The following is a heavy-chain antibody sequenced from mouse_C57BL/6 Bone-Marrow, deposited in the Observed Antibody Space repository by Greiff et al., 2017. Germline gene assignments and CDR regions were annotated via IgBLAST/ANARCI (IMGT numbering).Heavy chain of an antibody. CDR1: GFNIKDDY. J-gene: IGHJ3*01. Sequence: VQLKESGAELVRPGASVQLSCTASGFNIKDDYMHWVKQRPEQGLEWIGWIDPENGDTEYASKFQGKATITADTSSNTAYLKLSSLTSEDTAVYYCTTNYYGSLAWFVYWGQGTLVTGSA. V-gene: IGHV14-4*01. CDR3: TTNYYGSLAWFVY. D-gene: IGHD1-1*01. CDR2: IDPENGDT.